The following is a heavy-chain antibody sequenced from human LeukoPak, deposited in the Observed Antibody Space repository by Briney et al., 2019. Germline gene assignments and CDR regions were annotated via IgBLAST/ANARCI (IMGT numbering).Heavy chain of an antibody. D-gene: IGHD5-18*01. J-gene: IGHJ4*02. CDR2: IYPSDSGT. CDR3: ARHVGGYTYGYPDY. V-gene: IGHV5-51*01. CDR1: NYSFTNYL. Sequence: ESLQISCKGPNYSFTNYLIAWVRQMPGKGLEWMGVIYPSDSGTAYSPSFQGQVTISVDKSIKTAYLQWSSLKASDTAIYYCARHVGGYTYGYPDYWGQGTPVTVSS.